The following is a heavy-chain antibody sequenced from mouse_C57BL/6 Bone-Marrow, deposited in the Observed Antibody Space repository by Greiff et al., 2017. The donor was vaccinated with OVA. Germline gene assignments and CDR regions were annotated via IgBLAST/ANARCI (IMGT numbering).Heavy chain of an antibody. V-gene: IGHV3-6*01. Sequence: EVQLVESGPGLVKPSQSLSLTCSVTGYSITSGYYWNWIRQFPGNKLEWMGYISYDGSNNYNPSLKNRISITRDTSKNQFFLKLNSVTTEDTATYYCAREGGFYYYGPYYFDYWGQGTTLTVSS. D-gene: IGHD1-1*01. CDR2: ISYDGSN. J-gene: IGHJ2*01. CDR1: GYSITSGYY. CDR3: AREGGFYYYGPYYFDY.